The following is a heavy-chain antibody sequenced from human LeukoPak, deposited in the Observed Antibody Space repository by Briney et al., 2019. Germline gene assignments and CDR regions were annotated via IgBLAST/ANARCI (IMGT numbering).Heavy chain of an antibody. D-gene: IGHD2-15*01. J-gene: IGHJ4*02. CDR3: AKESRTDIVVVVAATKLGNYFDY. Sequence: GGSLRLSCAASGFTFSSYAMSWVRQAPGKGLEWVSAISGSGGSTYYADSVKGRFTISRDNSQHTLYLQMNSLRAEDTAVYYCAKESRTDIVVVVAATKLGNYFDYWGQGTLVTVSS. CDR1: GFTFSSYA. V-gene: IGHV3-23*01. CDR2: ISGSGGST.